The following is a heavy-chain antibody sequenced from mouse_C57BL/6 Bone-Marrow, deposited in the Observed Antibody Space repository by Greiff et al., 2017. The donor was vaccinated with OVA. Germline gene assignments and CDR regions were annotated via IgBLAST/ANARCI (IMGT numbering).Heavy chain of an antibody. CDR2: IHPNSGST. Sequence: QVQLQQPGAELLKPGASVKLSCKASGYTFTSYWMHWVKQRPGQGLEWIGMIHPNSGSTNYNEKFKSKATLTVDKSSSTAYMQLSSLTSEDSAVYYCAREGYYGHVDYWGQGTTLTVSS. J-gene: IGHJ2*01. CDR3: AREGYYGHVDY. V-gene: IGHV1-64*01. D-gene: IGHD2-2*01. CDR1: GYTFTSYW.